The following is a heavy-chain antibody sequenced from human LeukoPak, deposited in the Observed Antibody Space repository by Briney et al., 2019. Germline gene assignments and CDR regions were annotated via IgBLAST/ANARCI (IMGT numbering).Heavy chain of an antibody. J-gene: IGHJ5*02. V-gene: IGHV4-31*03. D-gene: IGHD6-13*01. CDR1: GGSISSGGYY. Sequence: SQTLSLTCTVSGGSISSGGYYWSWIPQHPGKGVEWIGYIYYSGSTYYNPSLKSRVPISVDTSKNQFSLKLSSVTAADTAVYYCARGAIAASTNWFDPWGQGTLVTVS. CDR3: ARGAIAASTNWFDP. CDR2: IYYSGST.